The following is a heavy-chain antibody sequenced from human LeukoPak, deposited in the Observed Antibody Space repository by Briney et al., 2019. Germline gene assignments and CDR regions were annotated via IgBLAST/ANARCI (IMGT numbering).Heavy chain of an antibody. D-gene: IGHD3-22*01. CDR2: IKQDGSEK. CDR1: GFTFSSYW. CDR3: AREILGNTYYYDSSGPRAPFDI. Sequence: GGSLRLSCAASGFTFSSYWMSWVRQAPGKGLEWVANIKQDGSEKYYVDSVKGRFTISRDNAKNSLYLQMNSLRAEDTAVYYCAREILGNTYYYDSSGPRAPFDIWGQGTMVTVSS. J-gene: IGHJ3*02. V-gene: IGHV3-7*01.